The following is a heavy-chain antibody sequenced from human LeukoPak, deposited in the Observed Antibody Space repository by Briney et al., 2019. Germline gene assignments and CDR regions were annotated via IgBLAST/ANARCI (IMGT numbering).Heavy chain of an antibody. J-gene: IGHJ6*03. V-gene: IGHV1-18*04. CDR3: ARDHIVVVPAAGYYYYMDV. Sequence: ASVKVSCKASEYTFTGYYIHWVRQAPGQGLEWMGWISAYNGNTNYAQKLQGRVTMTTDTSTSTAYMELRSLRSDDTAVYYCARDHIVVVPAAGYYYYMDVWGKGTTVTVSS. D-gene: IGHD2-2*01. CDR2: ISAYNGNT. CDR1: EYTFTGYY.